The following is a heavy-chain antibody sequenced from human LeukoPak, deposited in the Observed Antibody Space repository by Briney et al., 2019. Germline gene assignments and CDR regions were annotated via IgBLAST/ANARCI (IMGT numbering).Heavy chain of an antibody. Sequence: SETLSLTCAVYGGSFSAYYWSWIRQPPGKGLEWIGEINHSGSTNYNPSLESRVTISVDTSKNQFSLKVSSVTAADTAVYYCARGGFYCGGDCYVDYWGQGTLVTVSS. J-gene: IGHJ4*02. D-gene: IGHD2-21*02. CDR3: ARGGFYCGGDCYVDY. CDR2: INHSGST. CDR1: GGSFSAYY. V-gene: IGHV4-34*01.